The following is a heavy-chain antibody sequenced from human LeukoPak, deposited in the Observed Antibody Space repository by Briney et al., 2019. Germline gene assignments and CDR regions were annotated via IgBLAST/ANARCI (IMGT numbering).Heavy chain of an antibody. D-gene: IGHD5-12*01. J-gene: IGHJ4*02. V-gene: IGHV4-34*01. CDR3: ARHEGHSGYDPYYFDY. CDR2: INHSGST. Sequence: SETLSLTCAVYGGSFSGYYWSWIRQPPGKGLEWIGEINHSGSTYYNPSLKSRVTISVDTSKNQFSLKLSSVTAADTAVYYCARHEGHSGYDPYYFDYWGQGTLVTVSS. CDR1: GGSFSGYY.